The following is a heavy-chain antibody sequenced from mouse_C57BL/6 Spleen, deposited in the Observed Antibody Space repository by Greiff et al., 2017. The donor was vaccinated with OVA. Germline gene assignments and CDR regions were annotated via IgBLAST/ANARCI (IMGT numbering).Heavy chain of an antibody. J-gene: IGHJ4*01. CDR1: GFTFSSYA. V-gene: IGHV5-9-1*02. CDR3: TRGGYYGSSYPYYAMDY. CDR2: ISSGGDYI. D-gene: IGHD1-1*01. Sequence: EVMLVESGEGLVKPGGSLKLSCAASGFTFSSYAMSWVRQTPEKRLEWVAYISSGGDYIYYADTVKGRFTISRDNARNTLYLQMSSLKSEDTAMYYCTRGGYYGSSYPYYAMDYWGQGTSVTVSS.